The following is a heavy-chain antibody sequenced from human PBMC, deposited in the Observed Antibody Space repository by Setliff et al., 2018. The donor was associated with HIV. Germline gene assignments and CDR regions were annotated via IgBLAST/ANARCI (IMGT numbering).Heavy chain of an antibody. CDR1: GGSISTYY. CDR2: IYYSGST. D-gene: IGHD3-22*01. Sequence: PSETLSLTCTVSGGSISTYYWSWIRQPPGKRLEWIGYIYYSGSTNYNPSLKSRVTISVDKSKSQFSLKLNSVTAADTAVYYCGGNGYYSIDYWGQGTLVTVSS. J-gene: IGHJ4*02. CDR3: GGNGYYSIDY. V-gene: IGHV4-59*12.